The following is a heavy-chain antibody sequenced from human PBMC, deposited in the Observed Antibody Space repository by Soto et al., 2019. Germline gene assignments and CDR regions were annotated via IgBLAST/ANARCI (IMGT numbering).Heavy chain of an antibody. CDR1: GGSFSDYY. D-gene: IGHD4-17*01. CDR3: ARPMTSVTTSLAF. Sequence: QVQLHLCGAGLLKPSETLSLTCAVYGGSFSDYYWSWIRQPPGKGLEWIGEINHSGSANYNPSLKSRVTISVDTSKNQFSLKLNSVTAADTAVYYCARPMTSVTTSLAFWGRGNLVTVSS. J-gene: IGHJ2*01. V-gene: IGHV4-34*01. CDR2: INHSGSA.